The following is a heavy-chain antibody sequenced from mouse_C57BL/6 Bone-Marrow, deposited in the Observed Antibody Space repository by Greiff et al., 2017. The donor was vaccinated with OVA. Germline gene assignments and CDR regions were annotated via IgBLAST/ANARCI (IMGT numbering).Heavy chain of an antibody. D-gene: IGHD1-1*01. CDR1: GYTFTSYW. CDR3: ARVDYGSAYWYFDV. J-gene: IGHJ1*03. CDR2: IDPSDSYT. Sequence: VQLQQPGAELVMPGASVKLSCKASGYTFTSYWMHWVKQRPGQGLEWIGEIDPSDSYTNYNQKFKGKSTLTVDKSSSTAYMQRSSLTSEDSAVYYCARVDYGSAYWYFDVWGTGTTVTVSS. V-gene: IGHV1-69*01.